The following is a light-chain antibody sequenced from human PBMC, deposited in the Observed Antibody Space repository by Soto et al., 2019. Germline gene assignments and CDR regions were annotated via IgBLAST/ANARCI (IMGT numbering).Light chain of an antibody. CDR3: QQYYGLPPLT. V-gene: IGKV1-33*01. CDR2: HAS. Sequence: DIQMTQSPSSLSASIVDRVTITCQASQNITNNLSWYQQNPGKAPNLLIYHASKLAKGVTSRFSGSGSGTDFSFIITSLQREDLATYYCQQYYGLPPLTFGQGTRLEIK. CDR1: QNITNN. J-gene: IGKJ5*01.